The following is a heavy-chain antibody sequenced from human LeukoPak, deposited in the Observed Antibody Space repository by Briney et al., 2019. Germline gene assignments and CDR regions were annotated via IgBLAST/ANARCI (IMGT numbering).Heavy chain of an antibody. CDR1: GYTFTGYY. CDR3: ARDSGIVVVPAAPIDY. D-gene: IGHD2-2*01. V-gene: IGHV1-2*02. CDR2: INPNSGGT. Sequence: GASVKVSCKASGYTFTGYYMHWVRQAPGQGLEWMGWINPNSGGTNYAQKFQGRVIMTRDTSISTAYMELSRLRSDDTAVYYCARDSGIVVVPAAPIDYWGQGTLVTVSS. J-gene: IGHJ4*02.